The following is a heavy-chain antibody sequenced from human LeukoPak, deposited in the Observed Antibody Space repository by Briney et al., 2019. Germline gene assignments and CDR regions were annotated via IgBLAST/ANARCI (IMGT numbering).Heavy chain of an antibody. V-gene: IGHV3-23*01. Sequence: GGSLRLSCAASGFTFSTHEMNWVRQSPGKGLEWVSAISGSGVNTYYADSVKGRFTISRDKSKNTLYLQMNSLRAEDTAVYYCAKDLMGSSWSTTGDYWGQGTLVTVSS. D-gene: IGHD6-13*01. CDR3: AKDLMGSSWSTTGDY. CDR1: GFTFSTHE. J-gene: IGHJ4*02. CDR2: ISGSGVNT.